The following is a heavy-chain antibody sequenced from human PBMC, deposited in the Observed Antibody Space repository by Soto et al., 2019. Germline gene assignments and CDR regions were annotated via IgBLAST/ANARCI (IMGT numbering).Heavy chain of an antibody. D-gene: IGHD3-3*01. Sequence: SETLSLTCAVYGGSFSGYYWSWIRQPPGKGMEWIGEINHSGSTNYNPSLKSRVTISVDTSKNQFSLKLSSVTAADTAVYYCASASITIFGVVKYGMDVWGQGTTVTVSS. CDR1: GGSFSGYY. J-gene: IGHJ6*02. V-gene: IGHV4-34*01. CDR3: ASASITIFGVVKYGMDV. CDR2: INHSGST.